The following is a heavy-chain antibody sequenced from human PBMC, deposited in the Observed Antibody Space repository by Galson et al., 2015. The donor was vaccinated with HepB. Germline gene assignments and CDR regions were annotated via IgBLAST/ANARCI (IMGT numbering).Heavy chain of an antibody. J-gene: IGHJ4*02. D-gene: IGHD3-22*01. CDR1: GFTFSSYA. Sequence: SLRLSCAASGFTFSSYAMSWVRQAPGKGLEWVSAISGSGGSTYYADSVKGRFTISRDNSKNTLYLQMNSLRAEDTAVYYCAKDMTIVVVITDYFRVNAGRDWGQGTLVTVSS. V-gene: IGHV3-23*01. CDR3: AKDMTIVVVITDYFRVNAGRD. CDR2: ISGSGGST.